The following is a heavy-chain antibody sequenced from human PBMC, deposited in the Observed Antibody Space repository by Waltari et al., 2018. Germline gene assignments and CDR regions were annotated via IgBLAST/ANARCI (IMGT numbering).Heavy chain of an antibody. CDR2: IYYSGST. D-gene: IGHD6-13*01. CDR1: GGSISSYY. CDR3: ARVDSSSWYGHYYYGMDV. J-gene: IGHJ6*02. V-gene: IGHV4-59*01. Sequence: QVQLQESGPGLVKPSETLSLTCTVSGGSISSYYWSWIRQPPGKGLEWIGYIYYSGSTNATPSRRSRVTISVDTSKNQFSRKLSSVTAADTAVYYCARVDSSSWYGHYYYGMDVWGQGTTVTVSS.